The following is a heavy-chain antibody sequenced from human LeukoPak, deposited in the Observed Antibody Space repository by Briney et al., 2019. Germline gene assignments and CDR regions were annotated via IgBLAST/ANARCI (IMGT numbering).Heavy chain of an antibody. Sequence: GGSLRLSCAASGFTFSSYAMSWVRQAPGKGLEWVADISGSGGSTYYADSVKGRFTISRDNSKNTLYLQMNSLRAEDTAVYYCAKGYTSRSYGSYFYYWGQGTLVTVSS. CDR2: ISGSGGST. V-gene: IGHV3-23*01. CDR1: GFTFSSYA. J-gene: IGHJ4*02. CDR3: AKGYTSRSYGSYFYY. D-gene: IGHD6-19*01.